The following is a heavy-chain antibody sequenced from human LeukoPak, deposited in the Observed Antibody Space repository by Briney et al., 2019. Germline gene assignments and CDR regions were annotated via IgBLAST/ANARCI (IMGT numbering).Heavy chain of an antibody. CDR2: ISGSGGST. J-gene: IGHJ4*02. V-gene: IGHV3-23*01. Sequence: PGGSLRLSCAASGFTFSNYAMNWVRQAPGKGLEWVSSISGSGGSTYYADPVKGRFTISRDNSKNTLYLQMNSLRAEDTAVYYCAKTTAMVTRYFDYWGQGTLVTVSS. D-gene: IGHD5-18*01. CDR1: GFTFSNYA. CDR3: AKTTAMVTRYFDY.